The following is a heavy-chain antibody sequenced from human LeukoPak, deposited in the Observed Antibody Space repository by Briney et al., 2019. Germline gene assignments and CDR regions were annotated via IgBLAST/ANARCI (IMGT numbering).Heavy chain of an antibody. J-gene: IGHJ6*03. Sequence: PSETLSLTCAVSGYSISSGYYWGWFRQPPGKGLEWIACSYHSGSTYYNPSLKSRVTISVDTSKNRFSLRLISVTAADKAVYYCARQGGSSSPYYYYYMNVWGKGTTVTVSS. V-gene: IGHV4-38-2*01. CDR2: SYHSGST. CDR1: GYSISSGYY. D-gene: IGHD6-13*01. CDR3: ARQGGSSSPYYYYYMNV.